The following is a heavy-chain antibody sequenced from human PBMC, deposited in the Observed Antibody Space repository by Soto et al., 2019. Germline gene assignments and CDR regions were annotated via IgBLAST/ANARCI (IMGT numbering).Heavy chain of an antibody. J-gene: IGHJ4*02. CDR3: ARDSPCTGTKCYISGGGFEY. D-gene: IGHD2-2*02. V-gene: IGHV3-30*03. Sequence: QVQLVESGGGVVQPGRSLRLSCAASGFPFSSYGMHWVRQAPGKGLEWVAVISYDGSIKYYADSVQGRFTISRDNSKNTLYLQINSLRPEDTALYYCARDSPCTGTKCYISGGGFEYWGQGTLVTVSS. CDR2: ISYDGSIK. CDR1: GFPFSSYG.